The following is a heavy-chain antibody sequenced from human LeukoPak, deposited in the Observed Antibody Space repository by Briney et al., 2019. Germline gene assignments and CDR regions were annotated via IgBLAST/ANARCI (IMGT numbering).Heavy chain of an antibody. D-gene: IGHD3-16*01. V-gene: IGHV3-21*04. Sequence: PGGSLRLSCAASGFTVSSNYMSWVRQAPGEGLEWGSSISGSSSYMFYGGSVKGRFTISRDNAKNSLYLQMNSLRAEDMAVYHCAKETSAYRYLDYWGQGTLVTVSS. CDR3: AKETSAYRYLDY. CDR1: GFTVSSNY. J-gene: IGHJ4*02. CDR2: ISGSSSYM.